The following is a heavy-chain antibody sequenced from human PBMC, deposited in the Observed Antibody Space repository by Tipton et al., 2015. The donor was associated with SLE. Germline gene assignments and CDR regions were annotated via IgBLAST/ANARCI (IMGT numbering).Heavy chain of an antibody. Sequence: SLRLSCTASGFTFGDYGMTWFRQAPGKGLEWLGLIRSKAYGGTTEDAASVKDRFTISRDDSKSIAYLQMNSLKPEDTAVYYCSKLFFGRIDWPDLWGQGTLVTVSS. CDR3: SKLFFGRIDWPDL. D-gene: IGHD2-21*01. J-gene: IGHJ5*02. CDR1: GFTFGDYG. V-gene: IGHV3-49*03. CDR2: IRSKAYGGTT.